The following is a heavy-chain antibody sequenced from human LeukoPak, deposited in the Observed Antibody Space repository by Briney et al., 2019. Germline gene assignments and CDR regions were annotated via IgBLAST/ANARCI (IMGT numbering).Heavy chain of an antibody. CDR2: IYYSGST. V-gene: IGHV4-59*12. CDR1: GGSISSYY. CDR3: ARIRYYYAVSDY. J-gene: IGHJ4*02. D-gene: IGHD3-10*01. Sequence: PSETLSLTCTVSGGSISSYYWSWIRQPPGKGLEWVGYIYYSGSTNYSPSLKSRVTISVDTSKNQFSLKLSSVTAADTAVYYCARIRYYYAVSDYWGQGTLVTVSS.